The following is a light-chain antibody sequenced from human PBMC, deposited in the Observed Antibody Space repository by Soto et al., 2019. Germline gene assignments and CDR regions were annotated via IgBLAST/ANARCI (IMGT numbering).Light chain of an antibody. CDR3: QQYSTSPIT. CDR1: QSVSSY. J-gene: IGKJ5*01. CDR2: DAS. V-gene: IGKV3-11*01. Sequence: EMVLTQSPATLSLSPGERATLSCRASQSVSSYLAWYQQKPGQAPRLLIYDASNRATGIPARFSGSGSGTDFTLTISRLEPEDFAVYYCQQYSTSPITFGQGTRLEIK.